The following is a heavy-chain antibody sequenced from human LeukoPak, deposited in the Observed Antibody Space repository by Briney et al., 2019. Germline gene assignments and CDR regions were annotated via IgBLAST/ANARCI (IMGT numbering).Heavy chain of an antibody. CDR2: IYWDDDK. D-gene: IGHD1-1*01. CDR1: GFSLSTRGVG. Sequence: KESGPPLVKPTQTLTLTCTFSGFSLSTRGVGVGWIRQPPGKALEWLALIYWDDDKRYSPSLKSRLTITKDTSKNQVVLTVTDMDPVDTATYYCAHRLENNYNFGYYFDYWGQGTLVTVSS. CDR3: AHRLENNYNFGYYFDY. J-gene: IGHJ4*02. V-gene: IGHV2-5*02.